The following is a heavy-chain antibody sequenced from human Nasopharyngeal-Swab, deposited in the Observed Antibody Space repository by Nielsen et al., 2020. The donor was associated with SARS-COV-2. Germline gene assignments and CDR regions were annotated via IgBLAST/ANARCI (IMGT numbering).Heavy chain of an antibody. V-gene: IGHV5-51*01. Sequence: GESLKISCKGSGYSFTSYWIAWVRQMPGKGLEWMGIIYPGDSDTRYRPSFQGQVTISADKSISTAYLQWSSLKASDTAMYYCARHFSDSSGYYYDEGVDYWGQGTLVTVSS. D-gene: IGHD3-22*01. CDR3: ARHFSDSSGYYYDEGVDY. CDR1: GYSFTSYW. CDR2: IYPGDSDT. J-gene: IGHJ4*02.